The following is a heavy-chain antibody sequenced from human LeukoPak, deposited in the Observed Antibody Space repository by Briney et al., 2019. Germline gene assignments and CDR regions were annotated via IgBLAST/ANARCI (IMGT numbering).Heavy chain of an antibody. J-gene: IGHJ4*02. D-gene: IGHD3-9*01. CDR1: GVSIFSYY. V-gene: IGHV4-59*08. CDR3: ATGRSIRYFDY. Sequence: PSETLSLTCTVSGVSIFSYYWNWIRQPPGQGLEWIGYIHYSGTTNYNPSLKSRVSISIDTPKSQFSLKLTSATAADTAIYYCATGRSIRYFDYWGQGTLLSVSS. CDR2: IHYSGTT.